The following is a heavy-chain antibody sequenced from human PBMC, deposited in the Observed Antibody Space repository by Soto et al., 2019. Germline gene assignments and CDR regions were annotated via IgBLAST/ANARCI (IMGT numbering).Heavy chain of an antibody. CDR2: INHSGST. Sequence: SETLSLTCAVYGGSFSGYYWSWIRQPPGKGLEWIGEINHSGSTNYNPSLKSRVTISVDTSKNQFSLKLSSVTTADTAVYYGARGANCAYVWGSYRRYYFDYWGQGTLVTVSS. CDR3: ARGANCAYVWGSYRRYYFDY. D-gene: IGHD3-16*02. J-gene: IGHJ4*02. CDR1: GGSFSGYY. V-gene: IGHV4-34*01.